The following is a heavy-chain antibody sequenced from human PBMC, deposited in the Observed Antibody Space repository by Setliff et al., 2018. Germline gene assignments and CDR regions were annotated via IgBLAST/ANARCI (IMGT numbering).Heavy chain of an antibody. J-gene: IGHJ6*03. CDR3: AKLVWLTTWYYMDV. CDR2: INWIGESK. Sequence: PGGSLRLSCEASGFTFDDHGMSWVRQAPGKGLEWVSGINWIGESKGYADSVKGRFTISRDNARNSLFLQINSVRAEDTAVYYCAKLVWLTTWYYMDVWGKGTTVTVSS. V-gene: IGHV3-20*04. D-gene: IGHD5-18*01. CDR1: GFTFDDHG.